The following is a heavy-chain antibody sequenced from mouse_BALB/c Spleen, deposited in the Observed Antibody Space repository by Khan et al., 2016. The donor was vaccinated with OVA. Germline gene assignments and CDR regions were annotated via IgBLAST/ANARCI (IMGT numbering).Heavy chain of an antibody. V-gene: IGHV14-1*02. D-gene: IGHD6-2*01. Sequence: VQLQQSGSELVRPGALVKLSCKASGFNMTDYYIHWVKQRPEQGLEWIGWIDPENGHTIYDPKFQGKASITADTSSNTAYLQLSSLTSEDTAVYYCPRSILLCFDFWDQRTTLTVSS. CDR3: PRSILLCFDF. CDR1: GFNMTDYY. J-gene: IGHJ2*01. CDR2: IDPENGHT.